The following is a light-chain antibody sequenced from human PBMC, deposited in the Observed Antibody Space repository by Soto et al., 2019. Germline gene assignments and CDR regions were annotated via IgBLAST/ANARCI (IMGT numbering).Light chain of an antibody. CDR2: DAS. CDR1: QSISSW. J-gene: IGKJ5*01. Sequence: DIQMTQSPSALSASVGDRVTITCRASQSISSWLAWYQQKPGKAPKLLIYDASSLESGVPSRFSGSGSGTEFALTISSLQPDDFATYYCQQYNSYSSITFGQGTQLEIK. CDR3: QQYNSYSSIT. V-gene: IGKV1-5*01.